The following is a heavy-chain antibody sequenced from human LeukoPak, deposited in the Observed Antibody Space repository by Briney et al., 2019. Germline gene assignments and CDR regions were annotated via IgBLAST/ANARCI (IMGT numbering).Heavy chain of an antibody. V-gene: IGHV3-30*03. Sequence: GGSLRLSCAASGFTFSSYGMHWVRQAPGKGLEWVAVISYDGSNKYYADSVKGRFTISRDNSKNTLYLQMNSLRAEDTAVYYCAREARGNIYGSEHWGQGTLVTVSS. CDR3: AREARGNIYGSEH. CDR1: GFTFSSYG. D-gene: IGHD5-18*01. CDR2: ISYDGSNK. J-gene: IGHJ1*01.